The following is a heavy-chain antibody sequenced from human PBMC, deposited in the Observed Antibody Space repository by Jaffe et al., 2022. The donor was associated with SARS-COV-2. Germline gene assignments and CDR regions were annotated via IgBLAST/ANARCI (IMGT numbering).Heavy chain of an antibody. Sequence: EVQLVESGGGLVQPGRSLRLSCAASGFTFDDYAMHWVRQAPGKGLEWVSGISWNSGSIGYADSVKGRFTISRDNAKNSLYLQMNSLRAEDTALYYCAKVQGGGSRAFDIWGQGTMVTVSS. J-gene: IGHJ3*02. CDR1: GFTFDDYA. CDR2: ISWNSGSI. V-gene: IGHV3-9*01. CDR3: AKVQGGGSRAFDI. D-gene: IGHD3-16*01.